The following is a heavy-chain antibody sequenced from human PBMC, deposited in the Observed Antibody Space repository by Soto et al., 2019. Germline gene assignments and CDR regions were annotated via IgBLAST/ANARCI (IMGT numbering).Heavy chain of an antibody. J-gene: IGHJ2*01. CDR3: ESTTYDSSDYYYWYLGL. Sequence: SVKVSCKASEYTFRNYAISWVRQAPGQWLEWMGGIIPIFGTANYAQKFQGRVTITADTSANTAYSELSSLRSEDTAVYYCESTTYDSSDYYYWYLGLWGRGTRVTASS. CDR1: EYTFRNYA. V-gene: IGHV1-69*06. D-gene: IGHD3-22*01. CDR2: IIPIFGTA.